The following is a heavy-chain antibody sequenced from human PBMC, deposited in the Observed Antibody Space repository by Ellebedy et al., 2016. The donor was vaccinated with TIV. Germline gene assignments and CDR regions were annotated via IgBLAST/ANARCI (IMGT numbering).Heavy chain of an antibody. CDR1: GYTFTRYD. CDR3: AGGIRMPSDY. Sequence: AASVKVSCKASGYTFTRYDINWVRQATGQGLAWMGWMNPDSGNTAYAQKFQGRLSMTRNTSISTAYLELSNLRSDDTAVYYCAGGIRMPSDYWGQGTLVTVSS. J-gene: IGHJ4*02. CDR2: MNPDSGNT. D-gene: IGHD2-15*01. V-gene: IGHV1-8*01.